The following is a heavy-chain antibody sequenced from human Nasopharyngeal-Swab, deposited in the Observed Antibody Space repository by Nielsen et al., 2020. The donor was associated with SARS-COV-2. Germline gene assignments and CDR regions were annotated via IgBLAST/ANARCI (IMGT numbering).Heavy chain of an antibody. CDR3: ARVSRGPSGSYYSLNFDY. D-gene: IGHD1-26*01. J-gene: IGHJ4*02. CDR1: GFTFSRYW. Sequence: GESLKISCAASGFTFSRYWMHWVRQVPGKGLVWVSRIDTDGSTTDHADSVKGRFTISRDNAKNTLYLQMNSLRAEDTAVYYCARVSRGPSGSYYSLNFDYWGQGTLVTVSS. V-gene: IGHV3-74*01. CDR2: IDTDGSTT.